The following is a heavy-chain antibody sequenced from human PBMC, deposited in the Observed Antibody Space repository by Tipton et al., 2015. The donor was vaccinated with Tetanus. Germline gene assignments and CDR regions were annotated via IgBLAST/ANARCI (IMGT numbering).Heavy chain of an antibody. CDR2: ISASGGST. J-gene: IGHJ6*02. Sequence: GSLRLSCAASGFTFDNYVMSWVRQAPGKGLEWVSSISASGGSTYYADSVKGRFTISRDNSKNTLFLQMNSLRAEDTAVYYCAKDGGGCIGPTTTCYADYYYGMDVWGQGTTVTVSS. CDR1: GFTFDNYV. V-gene: IGHV3-23*01. D-gene: IGHD2-2*01. CDR3: AKDGGGCIGPTTTCYADYYYGMDV.